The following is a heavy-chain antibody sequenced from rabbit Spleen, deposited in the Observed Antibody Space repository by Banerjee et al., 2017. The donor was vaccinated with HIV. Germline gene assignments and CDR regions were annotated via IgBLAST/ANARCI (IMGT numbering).Heavy chain of an antibody. J-gene: IGHJ4*01. CDR3: VRDLDGVIGWNFGW. V-gene: IGHV1S40*01. CDR2: IGTGSGTT. Sequence: QQLVESGRGLVQPGASLTLTCKASGFSFSSGYYMSWVRQAPGKGLEWIGCIGTGSGTTYYASWAKGRFTISRHNAQNTLYLQLSSLTAADTATYFCVRDLDGVIGWNFGWWGPGTLVTVS. CDR1: GFSFSSGYY. D-gene: IGHD1-1*01.